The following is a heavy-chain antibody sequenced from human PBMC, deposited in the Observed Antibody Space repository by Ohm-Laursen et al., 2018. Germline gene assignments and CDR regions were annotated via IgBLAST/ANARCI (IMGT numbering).Heavy chain of an antibody. CDR3: ARDRSNSDY. CDR2: IGVHSGNT. D-gene: IGHD2/OR15-2a*01. Sequence: ASVKVSCKSSGYTFTAYYMHWVRQAPGQGLEWMGWIGVHSGNTDYAQSLQGRVTVTADTSTSTVYMELTNLRSDDTAMYYCARDRSNSDYWGQGTLVTVSS. CDR1: GYTFTAYY. J-gene: IGHJ4*02. V-gene: IGHV1-18*04.